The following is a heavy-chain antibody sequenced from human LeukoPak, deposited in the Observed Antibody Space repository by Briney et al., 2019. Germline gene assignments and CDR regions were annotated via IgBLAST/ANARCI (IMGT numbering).Heavy chain of an antibody. D-gene: IGHD3-10*01. CDR1: GLTFSSYN. CDR2: ISPSGDIK. V-gene: IGHV3-23*01. J-gene: IGHJ4*02. Sequence: PGGSLRLSCVASGLTFSSYNMNWVRQAPGKGLEWVSGISPSGDIKYYADSVKGRFTITRDNSKNTLYLEVISLTADDTAVYYCAKDDAWLRFGEWSQGTLVTVSS. CDR3: AKDDAWLRFGE.